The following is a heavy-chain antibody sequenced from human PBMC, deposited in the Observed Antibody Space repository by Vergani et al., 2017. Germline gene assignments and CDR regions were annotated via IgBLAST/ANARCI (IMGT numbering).Heavy chain of an antibody. J-gene: IGHJ4*02. CDR1: GFTVSSNY. CDR2: IYSGGNT. CDR3: ARDALTTYFAY. Sequence: EVQLVESGGGLVQPGGSLRLSCSASGFTVSSNYMSWVRQAPGKGLEWVSVIYSGGNTYYADSVKGRFTISRDNSKNTLSLQMNSLRAEDTAVYYCARDALTTYFAYWGQGTLVTVSS. V-gene: IGHV3-66*02. D-gene: IGHD4-11*01.